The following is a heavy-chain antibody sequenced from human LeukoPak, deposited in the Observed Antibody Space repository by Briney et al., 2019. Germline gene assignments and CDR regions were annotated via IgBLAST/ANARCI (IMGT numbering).Heavy chain of an antibody. Sequence: PGGSLRLSCAASGFTFSHYAMYWVRRAPGKGLEWVANIKQDGSAKYYVDSVKGRFTISRDNARNSLYLQMNSLRAEDTAVYYCARETSYSGSWNYWGQGTLVTVSS. J-gene: IGHJ4*02. D-gene: IGHD1-26*01. V-gene: IGHV3-7*03. CDR2: IKQDGSAK. CDR3: ARETSYSGSWNY. CDR1: GFTFSHYA.